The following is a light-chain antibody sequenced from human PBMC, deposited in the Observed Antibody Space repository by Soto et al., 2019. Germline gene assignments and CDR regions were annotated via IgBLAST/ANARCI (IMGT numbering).Light chain of an antibody. CDR3: QSYDSSLSGWV. Sequence: QSALTQPPSVSGAPGQRVTISCTGSSSDIGAAYDVHWYQQHPGTAPKLLIYVNNNRPSGVPDRFSGSKSGTSASLAITGHQAEEEDDYYCQSYDSSLSGWVFGGGTKLTVL. CDR2: VNN. J-gene: IGLJ3*02. V-gene: IGLV1-40*01. CDR1: SSDIGAAYD.